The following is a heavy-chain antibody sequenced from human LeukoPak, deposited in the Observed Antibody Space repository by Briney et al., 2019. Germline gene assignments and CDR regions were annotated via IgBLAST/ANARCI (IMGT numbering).Heavy chain of an antibody. Sequence: TSQTLSLTCTVSGGSISSGGYYWSWIRQHPGKGLEWIGYIYYSGSTYYNPSLKSRVTISVDTSKNQFSLKLSSVTAADTAVYYCARDRRYYDSSGYYYYYGMDVWGQGTTVTVSS. V-gene: IGHV4-31*03. D-gene: IGHD3-22*01. J-gene: IGHJ6*02. CDR2: IYYSGST. CDR3: ARDRRYYDSSGYYYYYGMDV. CDR1: GGSISSGGYY.